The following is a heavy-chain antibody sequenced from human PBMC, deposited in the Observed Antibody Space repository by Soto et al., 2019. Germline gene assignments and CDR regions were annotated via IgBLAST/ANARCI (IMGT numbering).Heavy chain of an antibody. Sequence: GGSLRLSCAASGFTFRSYWMHWARQGPGKGLVWVSRINTDGSVTVYADSVKGRFTISRDNAKNMLYLQMNSLRAEDTAVYYCARPHDYGNSFDYWGQGTLVPVSS. J-gene: IGHJ4*02. CDR2: INTDGSVT. CDR3: ARPHDYGNSFDY. V-gene: IGHV3-74*01. CDR1: GFTFRSYW. D-gene: IGHD4-17*01.